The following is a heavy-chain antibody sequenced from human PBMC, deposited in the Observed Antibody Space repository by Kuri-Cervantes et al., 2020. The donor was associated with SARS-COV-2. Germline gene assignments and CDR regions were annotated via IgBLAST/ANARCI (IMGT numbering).Heavy chain of an antibody. V-gene: IGHV3-30-3*01. D-gene: IGHD4-23*01. Sequence: GESLKISCAASGFTFSSYAMHWVRQAPGKGLEWVAVISYDGSNKYYADSVKGRFTISRDNSKNTLYLQMNSLRAEDTAVYYCARDSFGGGGYYYGMDVWGQGTTVTVSS. CDR1: GFTFSSYA. CDR2: ISYDGSNK. J-gene: IGHJ6*02. CDR3: ARDSFGGGGYYYGMDV.